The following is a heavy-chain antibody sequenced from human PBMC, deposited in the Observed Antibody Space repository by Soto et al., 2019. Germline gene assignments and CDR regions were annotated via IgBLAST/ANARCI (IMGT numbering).Heavy chain of an antibody. CDR1: GYTFTDYY. V-gene: IGHV1-2*04. Sequence: QVQLVQSGAEVKKPGASVKVSCKASGYTFTDYYIHWVRPAPGQGLEWMGWTNTDTGGTNYAQKCQCWVTVTRDTSSTTAYMEVRMLTSDDTAVYYCARSNTPTVTTPSFDYWGQGTLVTVSS. CDR3: ARSNTPTVTTPSFDY. J-gene: IGHJ4*02. D-gene: IGHD4-17*01. CDR2: TNTDTGGT.